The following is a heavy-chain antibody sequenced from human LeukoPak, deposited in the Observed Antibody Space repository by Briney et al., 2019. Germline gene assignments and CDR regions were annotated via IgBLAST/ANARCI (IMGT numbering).Heavy chain of an antibody. Sequence: GGSLRLSCAASGFTFSSYGMHWVRQAPGKGLEWVAFIRYDGSNKYYADSVKGRFTISRDNSKNTLYLQMNSLRAEDTAVYYRAKLGRVVVVPAAYYDYWGQGTLVTVSS. V-gene: IGHV3-30*02. D-gene: IGHD2-2*01. CDR3: AKLGRVVVVPAAYYDY. J-gene: IGHJ4*02. CDR1: GFTFSSYG. CDR2: IRYDGSNK.